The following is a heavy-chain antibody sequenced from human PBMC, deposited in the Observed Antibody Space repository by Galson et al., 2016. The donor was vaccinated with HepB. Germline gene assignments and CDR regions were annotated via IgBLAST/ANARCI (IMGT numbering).Heavy chain of an antibody. V-gene: IGHV3-49*04. CDR1: GFTFITSV. CDR3: TRDNGSGHSGYYVRGSRRFDQ. D-gene: IGHD3-3*01. CDR2: IRTGRFGGTP. Sequence: SLRLSCAASGFTFITSVMSWVRQTPGKGLEWVGLIRTGRFGGTPQYAASMEGRFAISRDDSQSTVYLEMNRLKVADTGVYFCTRDNGSGHSGYYVRGSRRFDQWGQGTLVSVSS. J-gene: IGHJ4*02.